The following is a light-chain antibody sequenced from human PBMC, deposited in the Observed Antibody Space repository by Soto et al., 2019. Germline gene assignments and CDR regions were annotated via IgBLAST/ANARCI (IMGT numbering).Light chain of an antibody. CDR3: QQVNSFLIT. Sequence: SQLTQSPSSLSASVGDRVTITCRASPAISNYLAWYQKKAGRAPKLLIYATSTLQSGVPARFSGSGSGTDFTLTINNLQPEDFATYYCQQVNSFLITFGQGTRLEIK. CDR2: ATS. CDR1: PAISNY. V-gene: IGKV1-9*01. J-gene: IGKJ5*01.